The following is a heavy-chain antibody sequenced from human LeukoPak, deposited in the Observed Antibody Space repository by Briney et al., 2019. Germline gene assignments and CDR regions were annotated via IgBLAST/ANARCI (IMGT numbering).Heavy chain of an antibody. CDR2: IYCSGST. CDR1: GGSISSSSYY. V-gene: IGHV4-39*01. D-gene: IGHD3-16*02. Sequence: PSEKLSCTCTVSGGSISSSSYYWDWIRQPPGKGLEWIGSIYCSGSTNYNPSLKSRVTISVDTSKNQFSLKLSSLTAADTAVYYCARHLGSTMITFGGVIGTPGFEPWGQGTLWSPS. J-gene: IGHJ5*02. CDR3: ARHLGSTMITFGGVIGTPGFEP.